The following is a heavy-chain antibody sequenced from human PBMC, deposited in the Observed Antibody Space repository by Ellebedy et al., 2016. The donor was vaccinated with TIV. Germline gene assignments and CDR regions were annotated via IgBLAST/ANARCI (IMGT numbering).Heavy chain of an antibody. CDR2: IYTSGST. Sequence: MPSETLSLTCTVSGGSISSYYWSWIRQPAGKGLEWIGRIYTSGSTNYNPSLKSRVTISVDTSKNQFSLKLSSVTAADTAVYYCASGYSSGWLDYWGQGTLVTVSS. CDR3: ASGYSSGWLDY. CDR1: GGSISSYY. V-gene: IGHV4-4*07. D-gene: IGHD6-19*01. J-gene: IGHJ4*02.